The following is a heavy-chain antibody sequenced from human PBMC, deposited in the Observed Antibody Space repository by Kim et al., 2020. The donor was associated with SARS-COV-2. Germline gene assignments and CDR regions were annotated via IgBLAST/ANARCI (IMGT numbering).Heavy chain of an antibody. D-gene: IGHD3-10*01. CDR3: ARGLPNGSGSYEWRSGLRSGKIKNALDS. CDR2: INPSGST. V-gene: IGHV4-34*01. Sequence: SETLSLTCAVYGGSFSGYYWSWIRQPPGKGLEWIGEINPSGSTNYNPSLTSRVTISVDTSKNQFSLKLSSVTAADTAVYYCARGLPNGSGSYEWRSGLRSGKIKNALDSWGQGRMVTVSS. CDR1: GGSFSGYY. J-gene: IGHJ3*02.